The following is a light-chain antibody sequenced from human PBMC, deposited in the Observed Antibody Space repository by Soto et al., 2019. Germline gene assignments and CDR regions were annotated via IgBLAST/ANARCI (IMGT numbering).Light chain of an antibody. CDR2: DVS. CDR3: SSYTSSNTYV. V-gene: IGLV2-14*03. J-gene: IGLJ1*01. Sequence: QSALTQPASVSGSPGQSITISCTGTSSDVGGYNYVSWYQHHPGKVPQLMIYDVSSRPSGVSNRFSGSKSGNTASLTISGLQAEDEADYYCSSYTSSNTYVFGTGTKVTV. CDR1: SSDVGGYNY.